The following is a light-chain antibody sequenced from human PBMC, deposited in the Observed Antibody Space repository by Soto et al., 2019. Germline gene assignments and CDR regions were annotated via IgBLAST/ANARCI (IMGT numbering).Light chain of an antibody. V-gene: IGLV2-14*03. CDR1: SSVIGDYKY. CDR2: DVS. J-gene: IGLJ2*01. CDR3: SSYTSTNFVI. Sequence: QSALTQPASVSGSPGQSITISCTGSSSVIGDYKYVSWYKHHPGKAPKLMIYDVSNRPSGVSNRFSGSKSGNTASLTISGLQAEDEADYYCSSYTSTNFVIFGGGTKLTVL.